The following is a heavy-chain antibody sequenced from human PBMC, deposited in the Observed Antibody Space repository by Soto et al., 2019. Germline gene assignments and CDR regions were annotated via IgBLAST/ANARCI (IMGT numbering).Heavy chain of an antibody. Sequence: SETLSLTCTVSGGSISSSSYYWGWIRQPPGKGLEWIGGIYYSGSTYYNPSLKSRVTISVGTSKNQFSLKLSSVTAADTAVYYCASPREGANYYYGMDVWGQGTTVTVSS. CDR3: ASPREGANYYYGMDV. V-gene: IGHV4-39*01. J-gene: IGHJ6*02. D-gene: IGHD1-26*01. CDR2: IYYSGST. CDR1: GGSISSSSYY.